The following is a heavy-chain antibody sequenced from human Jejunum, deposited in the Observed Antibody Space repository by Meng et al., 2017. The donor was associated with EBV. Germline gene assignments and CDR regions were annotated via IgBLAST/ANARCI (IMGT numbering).Heavy chain of an antibody. Sequence: VGVVGGVLSQPGGLPGLSCAPSGFTLRGYWMHWDRKAPGKGQLWVSRIKNDGTDPYYADSVKGRFTVSRDNAKNTLYLQMNSLRAEDTAIYYCARGYRDYWGRGTLVTVSS. CDR3: ARGYRDY. V-gene: IGHV3-74*01. CDR2: IKNDGTDP. CDR1: GFTLRGYW. D-gene: IGHD5-18*01. J-gene: IGHJ4*02.